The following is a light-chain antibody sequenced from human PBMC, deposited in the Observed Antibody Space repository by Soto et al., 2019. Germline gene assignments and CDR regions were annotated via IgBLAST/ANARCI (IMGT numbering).Light chain of an antibody. Sequence: IQLTQSPSSLSASVGDRVTITCRASQGINTFLAWYQQKAGKAPKLLIYAASTLQSGVPSRFSGSRSGTDFTLTLSSLQSEDFATYYCQQLNSYPITFGQGTRLEIK. J-gene: IGKJ5*01. V-gene: IGKV1-9*01. CDR3: QQLNSYPIT. CDR1: QGINTF. CDR2: AAS.